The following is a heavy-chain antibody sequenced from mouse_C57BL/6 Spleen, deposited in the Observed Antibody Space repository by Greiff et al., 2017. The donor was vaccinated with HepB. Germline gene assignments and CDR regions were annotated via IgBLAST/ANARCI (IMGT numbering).Heavy chain of an antibody. D-gene: IGHD3-2*02. J-gene: IGHJ2*01. Sequence: QVQLQQPGAELVKSGASVKMSCKASGYTFTSYWITWVKQRPGQGLEWIGDIYPGSGCTNYNEKFKSKATLTVDTSSSTAYMQCGSLTSEDSAVYYCARGTAQTTWDYWGQGTTLTVSS. CDR2: IYPGSGCT. CDR3: ARGTAQTTWDY. CDR1: GYTFTSYW. V-gene: IGHV1-55*01.